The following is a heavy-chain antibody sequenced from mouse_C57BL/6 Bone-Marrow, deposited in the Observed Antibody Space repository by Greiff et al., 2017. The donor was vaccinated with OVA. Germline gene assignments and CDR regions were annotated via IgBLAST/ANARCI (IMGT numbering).Heavy chain of an antibody. V-gene: IGHV5-17*01. CDR1: GFTFSDYG. Sequence: DVKLVESGGGLVKPGGSLKLSCAASGFTFSDYGMHWVRQAPEKGLEWVAYISSGSSTIYYADTVKGRFTISRDNAKNTLFLQMTSLRSEDTAMYYCAATVVATDFDYWGQGTTLTVSS. D-gene: IGHD1-1*01. CDR2: ISSGSSTI. J-gene: IGHJ2*01. CDR3: AATVVATDFDY.